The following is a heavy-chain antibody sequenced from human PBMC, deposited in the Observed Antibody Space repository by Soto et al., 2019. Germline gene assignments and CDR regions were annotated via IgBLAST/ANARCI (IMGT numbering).Heavy chain of an antibody. D-gene: IGHD3-22*01. CDR3: ARDPLYYDNSGYYLPPDY. CDR1: GFTFSSYA. Sequence: LRLSCAASGFTFSSYALHWVRQAPGKGLESVALISYGGNNKYYADSVKGRFTISRDNSKNTLYLQMTSLRAEDTAVYYCARDPLYYDNSGYYLPPDYWGQGTLVTVSS. CDR2: ISYGGNNK. V-gene: IGHV3-30-3*01. J-gene: IGHJ4*02.